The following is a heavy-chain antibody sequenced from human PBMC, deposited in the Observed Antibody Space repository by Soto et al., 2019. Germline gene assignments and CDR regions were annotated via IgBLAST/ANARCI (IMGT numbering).Heavy chain of an antibody. CDR1: GGTFSSYA. V-gene: IGHV1-69*01. CDR3: ARLVLGDYDFWSGYYTLYYFDY. Sequence: QVQLVQSGAEVKKPGSSVKVSCKASGGTFSSYAISWVRQAPGQGLEWMGGIIPIFGTANYAQKFQGRVTITADESTSTAYMELSSLRSEDTAVYYCARLVLGDYDFWSGYYTLYYFDYWGQGTLVTVSS. CDR2: IIPIFGTA. D-gene: IGHD3-3*01. J-gene: IGHJ4*02.